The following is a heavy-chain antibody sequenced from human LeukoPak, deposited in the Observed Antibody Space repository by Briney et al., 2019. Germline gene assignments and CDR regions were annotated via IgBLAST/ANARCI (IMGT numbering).Heavy chain of an antibody. CDR1: GYPITSGYF. D-gene: IGHD4-17*01. CDR2: IYHSGTT. Sequence: PSETLSLTCGVSGYPITSGYFWGWIRQPPGKGLEWIGSIYHSGTTYYNPSLKSRDTISVDTSMNQFSLKLSSVTAADTAVYYCARPPDSSDYGAAFDFWGQGTLVTVSS. V-gene: IGHV4-38-2*01. CDR3: ARPPDSSDYGAAFDF. J-gene: IGHJ4*02.